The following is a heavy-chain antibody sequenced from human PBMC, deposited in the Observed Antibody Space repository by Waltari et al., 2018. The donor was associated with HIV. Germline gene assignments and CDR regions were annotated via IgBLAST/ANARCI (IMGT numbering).Heavy chain of an antibody. CDR3: ARERGRGYYGMDV. Sequence: EVQLVESGGGLIQPGGSLRLSCAASGFTVSSNYMSWVRQAPGKGLEWVSVIYSGGSTYYADSVKGRFTISRDNSKNTLYLQMNSLRAEDTAVYYCARERGRGYYGMDVWGQGTTVTVSS. J-gene: IGHJ6*02. V-gene: IGHV3-53*01. CDR2: IYSGGST. D-gene: IGHD3-16*01. CDR1: GFTVSSNY.